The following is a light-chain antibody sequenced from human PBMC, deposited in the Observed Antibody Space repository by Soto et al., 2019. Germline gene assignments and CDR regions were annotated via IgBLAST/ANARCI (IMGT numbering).Light chain of an antibody. CDR1: SSDIGGYNY. J-gene: IGLJ1*01. CDR3: SSYTSSNTLV. V-gene: IGLV2-14*01. Sequence: QSVLTQPASVSGSPGQSVTISCTGGSSDIGGYNYVSWFQLHPGKVPKLMIYEVTNRPSGVSNRFSGSKSGSTASLTISGLQAEDEADYYCSSYTSSNTLVFGTGTKVTVL. CDR2: EVT.